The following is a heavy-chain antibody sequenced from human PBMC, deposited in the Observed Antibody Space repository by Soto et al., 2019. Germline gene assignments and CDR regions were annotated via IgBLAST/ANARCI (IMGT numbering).Heavy chain of an antibody. CDR3: ERDRGYRYGYYYYYYCIDV. Sequence: QVQLVESGGGVVQPGRSLRLSCAASGFTFSSYGMHWVRQAPGKGLEWVAVIWYDGSKKYYADSVKGRFTISRDNPKNTLSLQMNSLRAEDTAVYYCERDRGYRYGYYYYYYCIDVWGQGTTVTVSS. CDR1: GFTFSSYG. V-gene: IGHV3-33*01. CDR2: IWYDGSKK. J-gene: IGHJ6*02. D-gene: IGHD5-18*01.